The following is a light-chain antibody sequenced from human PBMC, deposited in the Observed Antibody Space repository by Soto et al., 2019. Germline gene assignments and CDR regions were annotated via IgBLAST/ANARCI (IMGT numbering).Light chain of an antibody. Sequence: QSVLTQPPSVSGAPGQRVTISCTGSSSNIGAGYDVHWYQQLPGTAPKLLIYGNSNRPSGVPDRFSGSKSGTSASLALTGLQAEDEADYYCQSYDSSLSVQVFGGGTKLTVL. CDR2: GNS. V-gene: IGLV1-40*01. J-gene: IGLJ3*02. CDR1: SSNIGAGYD. CDR3: QSYDSSLSVQV.